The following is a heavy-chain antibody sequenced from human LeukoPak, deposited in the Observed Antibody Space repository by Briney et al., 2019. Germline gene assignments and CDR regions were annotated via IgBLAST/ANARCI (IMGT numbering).Heavy chain of an antibody. D-gene: IGHD3-22*01. Sequence: GGSLRLSCAASGFTFSSYGMHWVRQAPGKGLEWVAFIRYDGSNKYYADSVKGRFTISRDNSKNTLYLQMNSLRAEDTAVYYCAKDRYSSGYSGGYWGQGTLVTVSS. J-gene: IGHJ4*02. CDR1: GFTFSSYG. CDR3: AKDRYSSGYSGGY. V-gene: IGHV3-30*02. CDR2: IRYDGSNK.